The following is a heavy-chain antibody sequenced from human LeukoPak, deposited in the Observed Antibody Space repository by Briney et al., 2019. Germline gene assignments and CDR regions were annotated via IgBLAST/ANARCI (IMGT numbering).Heavy chain of an antibody. CDR1: GGSISSYY. J-gene: IGHJ6*03. CDR2: IYYSGST. D-gene: IGHD2-21*01. V-gene: IGHV4-59*01. Sequence: SETLSLTCTVSGGSISSYYWSWIPQPPGKGLEWMGYIYYSGSTNYNPFLKSRVTISVDTSKNQFSLKLSSVTAADTAVYYCASGAYCGGDCFMPYYYYYYMDVWGKGTTVTVSS. CDR3: ASGAYCGGDCFMPYYYYYYMDV.